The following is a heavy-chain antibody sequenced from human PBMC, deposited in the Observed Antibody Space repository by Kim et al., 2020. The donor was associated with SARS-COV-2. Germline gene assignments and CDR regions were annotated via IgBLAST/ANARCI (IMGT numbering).Heavy chain of an antibody. J-gene: IGHJ3*02. Sequence: GGSLRLSCAASGFTFSSDAMSWVRQSPGKGLEWVSAIGGSDGTTFYADSVKGRFTISKDSSKNTLFLQMNSLRADDTAVYYCAKGPYSYGPYDIWGQGTMVTVSS. CDR3: AKGPYSYGPYDI. CDR1: GFTFSSDA. CDR2: IGGSDGTT. D-gene: IGHD5-18*01. V-gene: IGHV3-23*01.